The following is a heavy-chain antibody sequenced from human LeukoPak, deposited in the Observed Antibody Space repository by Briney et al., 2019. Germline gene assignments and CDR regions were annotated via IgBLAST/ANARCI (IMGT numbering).Heavy chain of an antibody. Sequence: GGSLRLSCAASGFTFSSYAMHWVRQAPGKGLEWVAVMSYDGSNKYYADSVKGRFTISRDNSKNTLYLQMNSLRSEDTAVYYCATGRTRISIVRGVKKAFDYWGQGTLVTVSS. CDR1: GFTFSSYA. V-gene: IGHV3-30-3*01. CDR2: MSYDGSNK. J-gene: IGHJ4*02. D-gene: IGHD3-10*01. CDR3: ATGRTRISIVRGVKKAFDY.